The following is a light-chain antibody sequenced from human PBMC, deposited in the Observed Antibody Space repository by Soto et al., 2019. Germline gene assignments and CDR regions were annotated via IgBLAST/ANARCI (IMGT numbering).Light chain of an antibody. CDR2: DAS. CDR1: QSVSSY. CDR3: QHYNSYSEA. Sequence: VLSQSPATLSLSTGERATLSCRASQSVSSYLAWYQQKPGQAPRLLIYDASTRATGIPARFSGSGSGTEFTLTISSLQPDDFATYYCQHYNSYSEAFGQGTNVDIK. V-gene: IGKV3-11*01. J-gene: IGKJ1*01.